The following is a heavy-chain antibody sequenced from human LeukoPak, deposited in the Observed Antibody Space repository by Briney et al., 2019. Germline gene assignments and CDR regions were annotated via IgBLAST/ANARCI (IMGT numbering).Heavy chain of an antibody. CDR3: AKDSGSYQGPAEYFQH. Sequence: GGSLRLSCAASGFTFSSYGMHWVRQAPGKGLEWVAVISYDGSNKYYADSVKGRFTISRDNSKNTLYLQMNSLRAEDTAVYYCAKDSGSYQGPAEYFQHWGQGTLVTVSS. CDR1: GFTFSSYG. J-gene: IGHJ1*01. D-gene: IGHD1-26*01. V-gene: IGHV3-30*18. CDR2: ISYDGSNK.